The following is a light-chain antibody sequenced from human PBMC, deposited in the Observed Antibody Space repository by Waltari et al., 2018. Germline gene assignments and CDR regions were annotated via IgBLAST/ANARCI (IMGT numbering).Light chain of an antibody. CDR1: QIVGTN. J-gene: IGKJ4*02. V-gene: IGKV3-11*01. Sequence: DIVFTQFPSPLSFAAGERATPSCRASQIVGTNLAWYQKKPGQAPRLLIYDAFDRAPGVPARFSGSSSGVEFTLTISSLEPEDSGVYFCQQRYKWPRRFGGGTKVEI. CDR2: DAF. CDR3: QQRYKWPRR.